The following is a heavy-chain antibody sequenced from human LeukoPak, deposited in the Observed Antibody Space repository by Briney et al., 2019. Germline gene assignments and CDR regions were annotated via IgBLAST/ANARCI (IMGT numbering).Heavy chain of an antibody. CDR2: IYYSGST. V-gene: IGHV4-39*07. D-gene: IGHD3-16*01. J-gene: IGHJ6*03. Sequence: SETLSLTCTVSGGSISSSSYYWGWIRQPPGKGLEWIGSIYYSGSTYYNPSLKSRVTISVDTSKNQFSLKLSSVTAADTAVYYCARRIGGYYYYYYMDVWGKGTTVTVSS. CDR3: ARRIGGYYYYYYMDV. CDR1: GGSISSSSYY.